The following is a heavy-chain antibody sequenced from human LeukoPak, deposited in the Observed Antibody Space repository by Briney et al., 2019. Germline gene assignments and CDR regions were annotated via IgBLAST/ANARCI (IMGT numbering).Heavy chain of an antibody. Sequence: ASVKVSCKASGYTFTSYYMHWVRQAPGQGLEWMGIINPSGGSTSYAQKFQGRVTMTRDMSTSTDYMELSSLRSEDTAVYYCARDNSVENTAWWFDPWGQGTLVTVSS. V-gene: IGHV1-46*01. CDR3: ARDNSVENTAWWFDP. CDR2: INPSGGST. D-gene: IGHD4-23*01. J-gene: IGHJ5*02. CDR1: GYTFTSYY.